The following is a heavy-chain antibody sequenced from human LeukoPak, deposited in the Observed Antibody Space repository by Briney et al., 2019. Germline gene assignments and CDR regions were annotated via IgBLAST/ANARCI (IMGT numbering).Heavy chain of an antibody. CDR3: ARVEEGVSDVGYYYYMDV. CDR2: IIPIFGTA. J-gene: IGHJ6*03. CDR1: GGTFSSYA. Sequence: SVKVSCKASGGTFSSYAISWVRQAPGQGLEWMGGIIPIFGTANYAQKFQGRVTITTDEPTSTAYMELSSLRSEDTAVYYCARVEEGVSDVGYYYYMDVWGKGTTVTVSS. V-gene: IGHV1-69*05. D-gene: IGHD1-1*01.